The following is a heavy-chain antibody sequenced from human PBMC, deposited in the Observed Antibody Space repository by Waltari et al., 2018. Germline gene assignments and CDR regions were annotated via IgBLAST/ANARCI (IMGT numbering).Heavy chain of an antibody. CDR3: ARHVAIRFDY. CDR2: IFYNGST. CDR1: GGSISSSSYY. J-gene: IGHJ4*02. V-gene: IGHV4-39*01. Sequence: QLQLQESGPGLVKPSETLSLTCTVSGGSISSSSYYWGWIRQPPGKGLEWIGGIFYNGSTFYNPSLKSRVTISVDTSKNQFSLKLSSVTAADTAVYYCARHVAIRFDYWGQGTLVTVSS.